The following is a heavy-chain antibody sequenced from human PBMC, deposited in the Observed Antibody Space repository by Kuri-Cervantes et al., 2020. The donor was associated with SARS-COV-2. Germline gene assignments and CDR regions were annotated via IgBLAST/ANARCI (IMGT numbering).Heavy chain of an antibody. J-gene: IGHJ4*02. CDR1: GFTFSSYS. Sequence: GESLKISCAASGFTFSSYSMNWVRQAPGKGLEWVSSISSSSVYISYADSLKGRFTISRDNAKNSLYLQMNSLRAEDTAVYYCARSPGDGDYDPFDYWGQGTLVTVSS. CDR2: ISSSSVYI. CDR3: ARSPGDGDYDPFDY. D-gene: IGHD4-17*01. V-gene: IGHV3-21*01.